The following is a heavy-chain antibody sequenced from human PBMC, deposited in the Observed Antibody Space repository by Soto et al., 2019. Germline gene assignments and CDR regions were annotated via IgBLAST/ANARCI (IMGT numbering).Heavy chain of an antibody. D-gene: IGHD1-1*01. V-gene: IGHV1-18*01. CDR3: ARGRYGDY. Sequence: QVHLVQSGAEVKKPGASVKVSCKGSGYGFTTYGITWVRQAPGQGLEWMTWISAHNGNTNYAQKLQGRVTVTRATSTSTAHMGLTSLRSDDTAVYYCARGRYGDYWGQGDLVTVSS. CDR1: GYGFTTYG. J-gene: IGHJ4*02. CDR2: ISAHNGNT.